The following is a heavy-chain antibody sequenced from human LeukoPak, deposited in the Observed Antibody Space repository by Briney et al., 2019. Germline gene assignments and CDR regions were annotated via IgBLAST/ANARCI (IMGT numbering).Heavy chain of an antibody. CDR2: MNPRSGDT. V-gene: IGHV1-2*02. CDR1: GYSFTNYF. CDR3: ASADHGTRSDGFYTLDH. J-gene: IGHJ4*02. Sequence: GASVKVSCKTSGYSFTNYFMHWVRQAPGQGLECMGWMNPRSGDTNYAQKFQGRVTVTRDTSISTAYMELSRLRSDDTAVYYCASADHGTRSDGFYTLDHWGQGSLVTVSS. D-gene: IGHD2-2*02.